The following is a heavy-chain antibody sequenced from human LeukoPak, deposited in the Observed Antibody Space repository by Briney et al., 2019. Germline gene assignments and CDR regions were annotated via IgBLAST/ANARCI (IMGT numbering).Heavy chain of an antibody. CDR3: ARSAVSGSHDRWFDP. Sequence: PSETLSLTCTVSGGSISSYYWSWIRQPPGKGLEWIGYIYYSGSTSYNPSLKSRVTISVDTSKNQFSLKLSSVTAADTAVYYCARSAVSGSHDRWFDPWGQGTLVTVSS. J-gene: IGHJ5*02. D-gene: IGHD1-26*01. CDR2: IYYSGST. V-gene: IGHV4-59*01. CDR1: GGSISSYY.